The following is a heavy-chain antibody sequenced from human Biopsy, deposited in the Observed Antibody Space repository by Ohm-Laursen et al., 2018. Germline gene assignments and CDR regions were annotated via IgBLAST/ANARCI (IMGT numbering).Heavy chain of an antibody. CDR2: IIAVSGLV. D-gene: IGHD3-3*01. Sequence: SVKVSCKASGGTFSNYAISWVRQAPGEGLEWMGGIIAVSGLVNYAPKFQGRVSITADKSTTTAYMELSNLKSEYTAVYYCATPFQYYDSWGGYPPFDHWGQGTLVTVSS. CDR1: GGTFSNYA. CDR3: ATPFQYYDSWGGYPPFDH. J-gene: IGHJ4*02. V-gene: IGHV1-69*17.